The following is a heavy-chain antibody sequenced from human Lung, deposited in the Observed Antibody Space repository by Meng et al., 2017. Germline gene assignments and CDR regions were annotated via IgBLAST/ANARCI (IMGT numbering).Heavy chain of an antibody. CDR1: GDSISSSNYY. Sequence: LQLQESGPGLVRPSETLSLICTVSGDSISSSNYYWGWIRQPPGKGLEWIGSMYYSGNIYYNPSLKSRVTISVDTSKNQFSLKVSSVTAADTAVFYCARHKGHSYGYLYFDYWGQGTLVTVSS. J-gene: IGHJ4*02. D-gene: IGHD5-18*01. V-gene: IGHV4-39*01. CDR2: MYYSGNI. CDR3: ARHKGHSYGYLYFDY.